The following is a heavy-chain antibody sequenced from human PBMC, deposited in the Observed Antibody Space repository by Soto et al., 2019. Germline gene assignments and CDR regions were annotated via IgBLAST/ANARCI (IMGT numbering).Heavy chain of an antibody. CDR3: ASGSSGWYTGYAFDI. V-gene: IGHV1-18*01. Sequence: QVQLVQSGAEVKKPGASVKVSCKASGYTFTSYGLSWVRQAPGQGLEWMGWISAYNGNTNYAQKLQGRGTMTTDTSTSTAYMELRSLRSDDTAVYYCASGSSGWYTGYAFDIWGQGTMVTVSS. CDR2: ISAYNGNT. J-gene: IGHJ3*02. CDR1: GYTFTSYG. D-gene: IGHD6-19*01.